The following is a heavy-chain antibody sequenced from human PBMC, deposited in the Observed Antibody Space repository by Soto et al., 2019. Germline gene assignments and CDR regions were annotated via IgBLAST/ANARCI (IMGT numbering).Heavy chain of an antibody. Sequence: GGSLRLSYVASGFIFSSYAMSWVRQALVKGLEWVSSLSATGGSTYYADSVKGRFSISRDNSKNTLHLQMNSLRVEDTAVYYCCMAHDYCFIRDKHPTNAFNILCQTIMVT. V-gene: IGHV3-23*01. CDR3: CMAHDYCFIRDKHPTNAFNI. J-gene: IGHJ3*02. D-gene: IGHD5-12*01. CDR2: LSATGGST. CDR1: GFIFSSYA.